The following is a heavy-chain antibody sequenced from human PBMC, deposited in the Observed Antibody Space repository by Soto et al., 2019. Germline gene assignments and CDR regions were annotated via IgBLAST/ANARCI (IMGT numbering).Heavy chain of an antibody. V-gene: IGHV3-66*01. CDR3: ARDTRKRSGYYTPYYYYGMDV. CDR2: IYSGGST. Sequence: EVQLVESGGGLVQPGGSLRLSCAASGFTVSSNYMSWVRQAPGKGLEWVSVIYSGGSTYYADSVKGRFTISRDNSKNTLYLQMNSLRAEDTAVYYCARDTRKRSGYYTPYYYYGMDVWGQGTTVTVSS. D-gene: IGHD3-3*01. CDR1: GFTVSSNY. J-gene: IGHJ6*02.